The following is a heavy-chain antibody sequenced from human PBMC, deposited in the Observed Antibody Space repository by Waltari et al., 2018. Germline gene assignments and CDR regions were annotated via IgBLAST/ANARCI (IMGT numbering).Heavy chain of an antibody. CDR2: IYYSGST. V-gene: IGHV4-59*01. J-gene: IGHJ2*01. D-gene: IGHD6-13*01. Sequence: QVQLQESGPGLVKPSENLSLTCTVSGGSISRYYWSWIRHPPGKGLEWIGYIYYSGSTNYNPSLKSRVTISVDTSKNQFSLKLSSVTAADTAVYYCARHSSSWPNSYWYFDLWGRGTLVTVSS. CDR1: GGSISRYY. CDR3: ARHSSSWPNSYWYFDL.